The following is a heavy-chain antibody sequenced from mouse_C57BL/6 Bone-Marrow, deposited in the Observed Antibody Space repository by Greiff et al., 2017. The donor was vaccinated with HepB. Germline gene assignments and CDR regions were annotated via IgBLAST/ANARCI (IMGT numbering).Heavy chain of an antibody. J-gene: IGHJ4*01. D-gene: IGHD1-2*01. CDR2: INPSTGGT. V-gene: IGHV1-42*01. CDR3: AREWLSCAMEY. CDR1: GYSFTGYY. Sequence: VHVKQSGPELVKPGASVKISCKASGYSFTGYYMNWVKQSPEKSLEWIGEINPSTGGTTYNQKFKAKATLTVDKSSSTAYMQLNSLTSEDTAVYDCAREWLSCAMEYWGQRTPVT.